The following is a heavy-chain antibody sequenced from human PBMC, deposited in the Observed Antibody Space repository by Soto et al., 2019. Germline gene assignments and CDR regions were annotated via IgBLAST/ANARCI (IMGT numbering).Heavy chain of an antibody. J-gene: IGHJ6*02. CDR2: ISGSGGST. Sequence: GGSLRLSCAASGFTFSSYAMSWVRQAPGKGLEWVSAISGSGGSTYYADSVKGRFTISRDNSKNTLYLQMNSLRAEDTAVYYCERAGGDPDHDGGYEASVPPDYYYGMDLWGQGTMGTASS. D-gene: IGHD5-12*01. CDR1: GFTFSSYA. V-gene: IGHV3-23*01. CDR3: ERAGGDPDHDGGYEASVPPDYYYGMDL.